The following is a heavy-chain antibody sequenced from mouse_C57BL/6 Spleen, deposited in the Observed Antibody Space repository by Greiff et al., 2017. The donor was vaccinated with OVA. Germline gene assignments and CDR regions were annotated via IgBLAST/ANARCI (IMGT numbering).Heavy chain of an antibody. D-gene: IGHD1-1*01. J-gene: IGHJ4*01. CDR3: ARYDYGSREYYYAMDY. CDR1: GYTFTSYW. Sequence: QVQLQQPGAELVKPGASVKMSCKASGYTFTSYWITWVKQRPGQGLEWLGDIYPGSGSTNYNEKFKSKATLTVDTSSSTAYMQLSSLTSEDSAVYYCARYDYGSREYYYAMDYWGQGTSVTVSS. V-gene: IGHV1-55*01. CDR2: IYPGSGST.